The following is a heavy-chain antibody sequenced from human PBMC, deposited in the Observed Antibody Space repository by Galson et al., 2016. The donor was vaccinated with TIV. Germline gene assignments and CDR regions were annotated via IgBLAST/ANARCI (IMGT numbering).Heavy chain of an antibody. CDR3: AKDRGYFEGFDH. Sequence: SLRLSCAASGFRFNEYEMSWVRQASGKGLEWVSALSGGATNTYYSDSVKGRFTISRDNSQNKVFLEMDSLRVDDTAVYYCAKDRGYFEGFDHWGPGTLVTVSS. D-gene: IGHD6-25*01. V-gene: IGHV3-23*01. CDR1: GFRFNEYE. CDR2: LSGGATNT. J-gene: IGHJ4*02.